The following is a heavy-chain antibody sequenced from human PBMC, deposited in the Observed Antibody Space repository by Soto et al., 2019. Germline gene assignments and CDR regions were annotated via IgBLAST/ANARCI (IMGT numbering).Heavy chain of an antibody. CDR3: AREKPYSSSWYHDY. J-gene: IGHJ4*02. CDR2: INHSGST. CDR1: GGSFSGYY. Sequence: QVQLQQWGAGLLKPSETLSLTCAVYGGSFSGYYWSWIRQPPGKGLELIGEINHSGSTNYNPSLKSRVTISVDTSKNQFSLKLSSVTAADTAVYYCAREKPYSSSWYHDYWGQGTLVTVSS. V-gene: IGHV4-34*01. D-gene: IGHD6-13*01.